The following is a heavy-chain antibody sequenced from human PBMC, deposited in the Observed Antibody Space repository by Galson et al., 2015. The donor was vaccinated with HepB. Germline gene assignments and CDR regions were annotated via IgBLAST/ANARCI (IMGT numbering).Heavy chain of an antibody. CDR1: GVTFSSYA. V-gene: IGHV1-69*13. D-gene: IGHD2-21*01. CDR3: ARTISGYCGGDCYSGGFDY. CDR2: VIPIFGTA. Sequence: SVKVSCKASGVTFSSYAISWVRQAPGQGLEWMGGVIPIFGTANYAQKFQGRVTITADESTSTAYMELSSLRSEDTAVYYCARTISGYCGGDCYSGGFDYWGQGTLVTVSS. J-gene: IGHJ4*02.